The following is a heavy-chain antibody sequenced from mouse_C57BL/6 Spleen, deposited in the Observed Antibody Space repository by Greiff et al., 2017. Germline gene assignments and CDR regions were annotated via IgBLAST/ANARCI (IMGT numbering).Heavy chain of an antibody. CDR2: INYDGSST. J-gene: IGHJ4*01. Sequence: EVMLVESEGGLVQPGSSMKLSCTASGFTFSDYYMAWVRQFPEQGLEWVANINYDGSSTYYLDSLKSRFIISRDNAKNILYLQMSSLKSEDTATYYCARDPYYYAMDYWGQGTSGTVSS. CDR3: ARDPYYYAMDY. CDR1: GFTFSDYY. V-gene: IGHV5-16*01.